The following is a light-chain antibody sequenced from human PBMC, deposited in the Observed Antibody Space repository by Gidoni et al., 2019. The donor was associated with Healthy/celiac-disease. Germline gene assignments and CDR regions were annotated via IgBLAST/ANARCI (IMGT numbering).Light chain of an antibody. CDR1: SSNIGSNT. J-gene: IGLJ2*01. V-gene: IGLV1-44*01. Sequence: QSVLTQPPSASGTPGQRVTISCSGSSSNIGSNTVNWYQQLPGTAPHLLIYSNNQRPSGVPDRFSGSKSGTSDSLAISGLQSEEEADYYCAAWDDSLKGVFGGGTKLTVL. CDR3: AAWDDSLKGV. CDR2: SNN.